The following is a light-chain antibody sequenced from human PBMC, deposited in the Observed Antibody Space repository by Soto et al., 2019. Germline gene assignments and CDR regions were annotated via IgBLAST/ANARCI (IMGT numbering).Light chain of an antibody. CDR3: AAWEDSLSGWV. V-gene: IGLV1-47*01. CDR1: SSNIGRNY. J-gene: IGLJ3*02. CDR2: RNN. Sequence: QSVLTQPPSASGTPGQRVTISCSGSSSNIGRNYVYWYQQLPGTAPKLLIYRNNQRPSGVPDLFSGSKSGTSASLAISGLRSEDEADYYCAAWEDSLSGWVFGGGTKLTVL.